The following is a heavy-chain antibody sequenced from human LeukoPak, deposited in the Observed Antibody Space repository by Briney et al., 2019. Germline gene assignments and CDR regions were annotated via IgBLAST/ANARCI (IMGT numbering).Heavy chain of an antibody. V-gene: IGHV4-59*01. J-gene: IGHJ4*02. CDR1: GASIKTYY. CDR2: IYYGGSI. Sequence: SETLSLTCSVSGASIKTYYWSWVRQSPGKGLEWLGYIYYGGSINYNPSPSLTRRLTISVDTSTRQCSLELPSVTAADTAVYYCARAGIRYSSSWFGIDSWGQGTLVAVYS. D-gene: IGHD6-13*01. CDR3: ARAGIRYSSSWFGIDS.